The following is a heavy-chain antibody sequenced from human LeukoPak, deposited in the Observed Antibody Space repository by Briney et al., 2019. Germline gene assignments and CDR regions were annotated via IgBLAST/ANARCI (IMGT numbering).Heavy chain of an antibody. J-gene: IGHJ3*02. V-gene: IGHV3-23*01. CDR2: ISGSGGST. D-gene: IGHD5-18*01. CDR3: ARGYSYGYNDAFDI. Sequence: GGTLRLSCAASGFTFSTYGMGWVRQGPGKGLEWVSAISGSGGSTYHADSVKGRFTISRDNSRNTLYVQMNSLRAEDTAVYYCARGYSYGYNDAFDIWGQGTMVTVSS. CDR1: GFTFSTYG.